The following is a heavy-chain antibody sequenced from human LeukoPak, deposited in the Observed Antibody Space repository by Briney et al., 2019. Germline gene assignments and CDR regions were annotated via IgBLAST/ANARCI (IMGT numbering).Heavy chain of an antibody. CDR2: ISYDGSNR. D-gene: IGHD6-13*01. CDR1: GFTFSSYG. V-gene: IGHV3-30*18. J-gene: IGHJ4*02. CDR3: AKLTAAAGLFDY. Sequence: QTGGSLRLSCAASGFTFSSYGMHWVRQAPGKGLEWVAVISYDGSNRYYADSVKGRFTISRDNSKNTLYLQMNSLRAEDTAVYYCAKLTAAAGLFDYWGQGTLVTVSS.